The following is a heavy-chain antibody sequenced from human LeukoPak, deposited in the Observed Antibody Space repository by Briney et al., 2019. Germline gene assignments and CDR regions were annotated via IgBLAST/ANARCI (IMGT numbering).Heavy chain of an antibody. V-gene: IGHV3-21*01. CDR3: ARVPGVQLERRYYFDY. CDR2: ISSSSTYI. D-gene: IGHD1-1*01. CDR1: GFTFSSYG. Sequence: GGSLRLSCAASGFTFSSYGMNWVRQAPGKGLEWVSSISSSSTYIYYADSVKGRFTISRGNPKNSLYLQMNSLRAEDTAIYYCARVPGVQLERRYYFDYWGQGTLVTVSS. J-gene: IGHJ4*02.